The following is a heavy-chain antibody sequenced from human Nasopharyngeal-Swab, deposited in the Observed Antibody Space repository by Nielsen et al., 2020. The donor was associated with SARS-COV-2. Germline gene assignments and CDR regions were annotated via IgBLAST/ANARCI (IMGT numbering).Heavy chain of an antibody. CDR2: IHGDGRNT. CDR3: VRDNYGVDY. D-gene: IGHD3-10*01. Sequence: GESLKISCAASGFTFRTYWMHWVRQAPGKGLEWISEIHGDGRNTNYADSVKGRFTISRDNAKSTLYLQMDSLRVKDTAVYYCVRDNYGVDYWGQGTLVTVSS. V-gene: IGHV3-74*01. CDR1: GFTFRTYW. J-gene: IGHJ4*02.